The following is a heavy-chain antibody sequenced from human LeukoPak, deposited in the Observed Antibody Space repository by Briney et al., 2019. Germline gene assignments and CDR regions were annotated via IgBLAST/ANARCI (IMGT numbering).Heavy chain of an antibody. V-gene: IGHV3-48*01. D-gene: IGHD6-19*01. CDR2: ISSSSSTL. CDR1: GFTFSSYN. CDR3: ARLPPLYSSGWYAADY. J-gene: IGHJ4*02. Sequence: GGSLRLSCAASGFTFSSYNMNWVRQAPGKGLEWVSYISSSSSTLYYADSVKGRFTISRDNAKNSLHLQMNSLRAEDTAVYYCARLPPLYSSGWYAADYWGQGALVTVSS.